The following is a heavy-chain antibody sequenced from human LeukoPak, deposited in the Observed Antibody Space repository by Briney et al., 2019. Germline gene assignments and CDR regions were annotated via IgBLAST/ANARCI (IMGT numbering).Heavy chain of an antibody. Sequence: PGGSLRLSCAASGLMFSNYGMNWVRLAPGKGLEWVSGITGSGTTYYADSVKGRFSISRDNSKSTLFLQMNSLRAGDTAVYYCARTAYCSSTSCFPDAFDIWGQGTMVTVSS. CDR1: GLMFSNYG. D-gene: IGHD2-2*01. CDR3: ARTAYCSSTSCFPDAFDI. V-gene: IGHV3-23*01. CDR2: ITGSGTT. J-gene: IGHJ3*02.